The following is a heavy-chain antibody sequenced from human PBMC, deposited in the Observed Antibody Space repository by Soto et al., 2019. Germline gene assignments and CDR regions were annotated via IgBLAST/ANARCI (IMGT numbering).Heavy chain of an antibody. J-gene: IGHJ6*02. V-gene: IGHV3-21*01. CDR1: GFTFSSYS. CDR3: ALRGYGSGQLVYYYYGMDV. D-gene: IGHD3-10*01. Sequence: PGGSLRLSCAASGFTFSSYSMNWVRQAPGKGLEWVSSISSSSSYIYYADSVKGRFTISRDNAKNSLYLQMNSLRAEDTAVYYCALRGYGSGQLVYYYYGMDVWRQGTTVTVSS. CDR2: ISSSSSYI.